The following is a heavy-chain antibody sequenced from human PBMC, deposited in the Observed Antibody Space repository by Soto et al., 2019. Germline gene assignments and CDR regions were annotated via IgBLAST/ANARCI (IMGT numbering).Heavy chain of an antibody. CDR3: ARGEDTAMVPFDY. CDR2: INHSGST. J-gene: IGHJ4*02. CDR1: GWSYSGDY. Sequence: PSETLSLTCAVYGWSYSGDYWSWIRQPPGKGLEWIGEINHSGSTNYNPSLKSRVTISVDTSKNQFSLKLSSVTAADTAVYYCARGEDTAMVPFDYWGQGTLVTVSS. D-gene: IGHD5-18*01. V-gene: IGHV4-34*01.